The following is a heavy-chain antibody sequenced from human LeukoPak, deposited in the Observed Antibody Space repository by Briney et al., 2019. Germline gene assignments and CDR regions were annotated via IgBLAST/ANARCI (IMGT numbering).Heavy chain of an antibody. J-gene: IGHJ4*02. CDR1: GGSISSYH. Sequence: SETLSLTCTVSGGSISSYHWSWIRQPAGKGLEWIGRIYTSGSTNYNPSLKSRVTMSADTSKNQFSLNLSSVTAADTAVYYCAKEKYYYDSSGYYYAPFDYWGQGTLVTVSS. CDR3: AKEKYYYDSSGYYYAPFDY. CDR2: IYTSGST. V-gene: IGHV4-4*07. D-gene: IGHD3-22*01.